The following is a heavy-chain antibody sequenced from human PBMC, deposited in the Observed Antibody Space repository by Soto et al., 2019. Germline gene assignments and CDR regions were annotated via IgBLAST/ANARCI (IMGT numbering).Heavy chain of an antibody. CDR3: AKDQKITAVSDFAS. CDR1: GFTFRSYG. Sequence: QVQLVESGGGVVQPGRSLRLSCEASGFTFRSYGMHWVRQAPGKGLEWVAVVSYDGSNKLYAASVKDRFIISRDNSKNTLYLQMNSLRAEDTALYYCAKDQKITAVSDFASWGQGTLVTVSS. V-gene: IGHV3-30*18. J-gene: IGHJ4*02. D-gene: IGHD3-16*01. CDR2: VSYDGSNK.